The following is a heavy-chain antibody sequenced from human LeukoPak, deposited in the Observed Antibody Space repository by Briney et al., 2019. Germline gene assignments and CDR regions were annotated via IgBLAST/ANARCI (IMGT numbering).Heavy chain of an antibody. V-gene: IGHV4-4*07. D-gene: IGHD5-18*01. J-gene: IGHJ4*02. CDR1: GGSISSYY. Sequence: SETLSLTXTVSGGSISSYYWSWIRQPAGKGLEWIGRIYTSGSTNYNPSLKSRVTMSVDTSKNQFSLKLSSVTAADTAVYYCARDEGGYSYGPNYFDYWGQGTLVTVSS. CDR2: IYTSGST. CDR3: ARDEGGYSYGPNYFDY.